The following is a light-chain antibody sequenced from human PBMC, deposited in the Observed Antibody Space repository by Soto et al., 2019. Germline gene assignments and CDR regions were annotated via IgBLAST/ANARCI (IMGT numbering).Light chain of an antibody. CDR2: AAS. V-gene: IGKV1-27*01. CDR1: QGIYNY. J-gene: IGKJ1*01. Sequence: DIQMTQSPSSLSASVGDRVTITCRASQGIYNYLAWYQQKPGKVPKLLIYAASTLQSGVPSRFSGSVSGTDFTLTISSLQPEDVATYYYQKYDIAPWTFGQGTKVEIK. CDR3: QKYDIAPWT.